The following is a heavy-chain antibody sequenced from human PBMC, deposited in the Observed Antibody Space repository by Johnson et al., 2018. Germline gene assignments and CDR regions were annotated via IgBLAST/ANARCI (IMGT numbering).Heavy chain of an antibody. J-gene: IGHJ6*03. V-gene: IGHV4-59*01. CDR1: GGSISGYS. CDR2: IYYSGST. CDR3: ARDGLGYCSGGSCPYYYYMDV. D-gene: IGHD2-15*01. Sequence: QVQLQESGPGLVKPSETLSLTCTVSGGSISGYSWNWIRQPPGRGLEWIGDIYYSGSTNYNPSLTSRVTISVDTSKNQFSLSLNSVTAADTAVYYCARDGLGYCSGGSCPYYYYMDVWGIGTTVPVSS.